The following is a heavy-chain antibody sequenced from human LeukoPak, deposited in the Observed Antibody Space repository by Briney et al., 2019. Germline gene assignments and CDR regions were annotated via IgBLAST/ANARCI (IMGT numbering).Heavy chain of an antibody. D-gene: IGHD3-3*01. J-gene: IGHJ6*02. Sequence: GGSLRLSCAASGFTFSSYSMNWVRQAPGKGLGWVSYTGSSGTTIYYADSVKGRFTISRDNAKNSLYLQMNILRAEDTAVCYCARDGNYDYWSAQSAGDGVDVWGQGTTVTVSS. CDR3: ARDGNYDYWSAQSAGDGVDV. V-gene: IGHV3-48*01. CDR1: GFTFSSYS. CDR2: TGSSGTTI.